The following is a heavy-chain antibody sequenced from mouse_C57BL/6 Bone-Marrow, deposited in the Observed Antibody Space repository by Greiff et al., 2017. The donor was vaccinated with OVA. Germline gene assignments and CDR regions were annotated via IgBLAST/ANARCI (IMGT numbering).Heavy chain of an antibody. J-gene: IGHJ3*01. Sequence: QVQLQQPGAELVKPGASVKMSCKASGYTFTSYWITWVKQRPGQGLEWIGDIYPGSGSTNYNEKFKSKATLTVDTSSSTAYMQLRSLTSEDSAVYYCAREGIYYGNPRLFAYWGQGTLVTVSA. D-gene: IGHD2-1*01. CDR2: IYPGSGST. V-gene: IGHV1-55*01. CDR1: GYTFTSYW. CDR3: AREGIYYGNPRLFAY.